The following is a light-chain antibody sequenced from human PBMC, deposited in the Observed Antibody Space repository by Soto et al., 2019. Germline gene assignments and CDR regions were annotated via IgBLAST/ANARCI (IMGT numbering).Light chain of an antibody. J-gene: IGKJ3*01. CDR2: DGS. Sequence: DVQMTQSPSPLSASVGDRITITCQASQDIGKFLNWYQQKPGKAPKILIYDGSNLETGVPGRFSGGGSGTHFTFTISSLQPEDIGTYYCQQYDNVVFTFGPGTKVDLK. CDR1: QDIGKF. V-gene: IGKV1-33*01. CDR3: QQYDNVVFT.